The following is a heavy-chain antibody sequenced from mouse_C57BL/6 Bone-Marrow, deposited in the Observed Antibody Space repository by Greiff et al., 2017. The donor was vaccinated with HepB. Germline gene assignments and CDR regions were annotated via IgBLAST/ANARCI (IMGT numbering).Heavy chain of an antibody. D-gene: IGHD2-3*01. CDR1: GYAFSSSW. V-gene: IGHV1-82*01. J-gene: IGHJ2*01. CDR3: ARLSYDGYY. CDR2: IYPGDGDT. Sequence: VQLQQSGPELVKPGASVKISCKASGYAFSSSWMNWVKQRPGKGLEWIGRIYPGDGDTNYNGKFKGKATLTADKSSSTAYMQLSSLTSEDSAVYFCARLSYDGYYWGQGTTLTVSS.